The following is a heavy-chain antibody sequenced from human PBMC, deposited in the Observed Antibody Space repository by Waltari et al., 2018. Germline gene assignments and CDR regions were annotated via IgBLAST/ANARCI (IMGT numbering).Heavy chain of an antibody. CDR3: ARQIDRDLSWYFDL. CDR2: NFPCYPDT. D-gene: IGHD3-10*01. Sequence: EVQLVQSGAEVKKPGESLKISCKGSGYSFTSYWIGWVRQTPGKGLEWVGINFPCYPDTGYSPSFQGQATISADKSNSTAYLQWSSLKASDTAMYYCARQIDRDLSWYFDLWGRGTLVTVSS. J-gene: IGHJ2*01. V-gene: IGHV5-51*01. CDR1: GYSFTSYW.